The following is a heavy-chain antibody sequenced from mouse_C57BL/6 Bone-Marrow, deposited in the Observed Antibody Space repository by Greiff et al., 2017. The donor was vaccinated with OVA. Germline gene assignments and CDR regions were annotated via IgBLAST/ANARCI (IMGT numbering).Heavy chain of an antibody. J-gene: IGHJ1*03. CDR2: INPGSGGT. V-gene: IGHV1-54*01. D-gene: IGHD2-4*01. Sequence: VQLQESGAELVRPGTSVKVSCKASGYAFTNYLIEWVKQRPGQGLEWIGVINPGSGGTNYNEKFKGKATLTADKSSSTAYMQLSSLTSEDSAVYVCARSGDYDGYFEVWGTGTTVTVSS. CDR3: ARSGDYDGYFEV. CDR1: GYAFTNYL.